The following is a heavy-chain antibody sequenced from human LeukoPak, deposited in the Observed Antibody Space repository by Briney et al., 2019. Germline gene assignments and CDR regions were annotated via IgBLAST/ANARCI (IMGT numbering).Heavy chain of an antibody. Sequence: TGGSLRLSCAASGLTFSSYAMTWVRQAPGRGLEWVSVISGSGGSTYYADSVKGRFTMSRDNSKNTLSLQMNSLRAEDTAVYYCAKAKISGNYWGGLFDYWGQGTLVTVSS. J-gene: IGHJ4*02. CDR1: GLTFSSYA. CDR2: ISGSGGST. CDR3: AKAKISGNYWGGLFDY. V-gene: IGHV3-23*01. D-gene: IGHD1-26*01.